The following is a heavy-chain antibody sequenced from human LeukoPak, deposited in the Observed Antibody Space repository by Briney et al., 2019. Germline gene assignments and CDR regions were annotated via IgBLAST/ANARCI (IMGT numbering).Heavy chain of an antibody. CDR3: ARVLVRRTWIQLWYHAFDI. J-gene: IGHJ3*02. CDR1: GYTFTGYY. V-gene: IGHV1-2*02. D-gene: IGHD5-18*01. Sequence: ASVKVSCKASGYTFTGYYMHWVRQAPGQGLEWMGWINPNSGGTNYAQKLQGRVTMTTDTSTSTAYMELRSLRSDDTAVYYCARVLVRRTWIQLWYHAFDIWGQGTMVTVPS. CDR2: INPNSGGT.